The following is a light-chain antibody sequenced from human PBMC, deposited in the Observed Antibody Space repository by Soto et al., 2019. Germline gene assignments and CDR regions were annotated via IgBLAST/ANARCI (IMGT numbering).Light chain of an antibody. CDR1: QVISSH. J-gene: IGKJ1*01. CDR3: QQLNSYPQT. CDR2: AAS. Sequence: DIQLTQSPSFLSASVGDRVTITCRASQVISSHLAWYQQKPGKAPKLLIYAASTLQSGVPSTFSGSGSGTEFTLTISSLQPEDFATYYCQQLNSYPQTFGQGTKVEIK. V-gene: IGKV1-9*01.